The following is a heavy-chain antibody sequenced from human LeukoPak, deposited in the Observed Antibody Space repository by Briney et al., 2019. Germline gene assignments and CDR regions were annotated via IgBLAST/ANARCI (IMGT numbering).Heavy chain of an antibody. J-gene: IGHJ4*02. CDR1: GFTFSSYA. V-gene: IGHV3-30-3*01. CDR2: ISYDGSNK. D-gene: IGHD1-1*01. Sequence: PGRSLRLSCAASGFTFSSYAMHWVRQAPGKGLEWVAVISYDGSNKYYADSVKGRFTISRDNSKNTQYLQMNSLRAEDTAVYYCARGQFRRPDYWGQGTLVTVSS. CDR3: ARGQFRRPDY.